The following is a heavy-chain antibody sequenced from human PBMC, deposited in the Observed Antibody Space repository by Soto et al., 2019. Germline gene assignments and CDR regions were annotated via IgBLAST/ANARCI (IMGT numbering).Heavy chain of an antibody. CDR3: ARDGSGYRSRASPMDV. D-gene: IGHD3-22*01. CDR1: GDTFSSYA. V-gene: IGHV1-69*13. J-gene: IGHJ6*02. CDR2: IIPIFGTA. Sequence: SVKVSCKASGDTFSSYAISWVRQAPGQGLEWMGGIIPIFGTANYAQKFQGRVTITADESTSTAYMELSSLRSEDTAVYYCARDGSGYRSRASPMDVWGQGTTVTVYS.